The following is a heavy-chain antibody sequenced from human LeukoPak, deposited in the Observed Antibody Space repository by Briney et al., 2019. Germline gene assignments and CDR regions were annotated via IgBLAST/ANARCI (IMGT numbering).Heavy chain of an antibody. J-gene: IGHJ4*02. CDR3: AREEQQLALDY. CDR1: GYTFTSYY. V-gene: IGHV1-46*03. D-gene: IGHD6-13*01. Sequence: ASVKVSCKASGYTFTSYYMHWVRQAPGQGLEWMGIINPSGGSTSYAQKFQGRVTTTRDTSTSTVYMELSSLRSEDTAVYYCAREEQQLALDYWGQGTLVTVSS. CDR2: INPSGGST.